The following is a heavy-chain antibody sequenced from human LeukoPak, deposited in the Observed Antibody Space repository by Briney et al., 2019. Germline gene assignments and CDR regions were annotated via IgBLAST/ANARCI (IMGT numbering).Heavy chain of an antibody. D-gene: IGHD2-21*01. V-gene: IGHV4-59*01. CDR2: IYYSGGT. J-gene: IGHJ5*02. CDR1: GGSISYYY. CDR3: ARGVVSILWWESDWFDP. Sequence: PSETLSLTCTVSGGSISYYYWSWIRQPPGKGLEWIGYIYYSGGTKYNPSLQSRVTISVDTSRKQFSLNLSSVTAADTAVYYCARGVVSILWWESDWFDPWGQGTLVTVSS.